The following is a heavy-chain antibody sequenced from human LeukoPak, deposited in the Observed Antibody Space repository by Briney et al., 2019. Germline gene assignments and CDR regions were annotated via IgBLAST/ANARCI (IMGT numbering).Heavy chain of an antibody. D-gene: IGHD5-18*01. CDR1: GFIFSTYA. Sequence: GESLRLSCAASGFIFSTYAMTWLRQAPGKGLEWVSALSASGFNTYYADSVKGRFTISRDNFKNMLYLQMNSLRAEDTAVYYCAQISVDTSRNRWSDFDSWGRGILVTVSS. CDR3: AQISVDTSRNRWSDFDS. J-gene: IGHJ4*02. V-gene: IGHV3-23*01. CDR2: LSASGFNT.